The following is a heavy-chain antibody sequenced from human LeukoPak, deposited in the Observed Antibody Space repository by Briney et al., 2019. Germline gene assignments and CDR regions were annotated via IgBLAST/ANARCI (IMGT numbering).Heavy chain of an antibody. V-gene: IGHV4-59*12. D-gene: IGHD2-21*01. CDR2: IYYSGST. CDR3: ARGLGYCGGDCYYFQH. Sequence: PSETLSLTCTVSGGSISSYYWSWIRQPPGKGLEWIGYIYYSGSTNYNPSLKSRVTISVDTSKNQFSLKLSSVTAADTAVYYCARGLGYCGGDCYYFQHWGQGTLVTVSS. J-gene: IGHJ1*01. CDR1: GGSISSYY.